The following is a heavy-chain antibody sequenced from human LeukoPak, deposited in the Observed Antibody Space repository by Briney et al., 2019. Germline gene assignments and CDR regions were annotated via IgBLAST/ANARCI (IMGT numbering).Heavy chain of an antibody. Sequence: GASVKVSCKASGGTFSSYAISWVPQAPGQGLEWMGRIIPIFGTANYAQKFQGRVTITTDESTSTAYMELSSLRSEDTAVSYCAREYSNWGANYYYYMDVWGKGTTVTVSS. J-gene: IGHJ6*03. D-gene: IGHD4-11*01. V-gene: IGHV1-69*05. CDR1: GGTFSSYA. CDR3: AREYSNWGANYYYYMDV. CDR2: IIPIFGTA.